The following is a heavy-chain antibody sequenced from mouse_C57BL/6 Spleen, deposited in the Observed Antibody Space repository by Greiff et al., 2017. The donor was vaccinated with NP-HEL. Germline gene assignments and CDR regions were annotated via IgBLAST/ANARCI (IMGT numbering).Heavy chain of an antibody. CDR2: IYPGDGDT. CDR1: GYAFSSSW. CDR3: ARRYYDYDGYAMDY. Sequence: QVQLQQSGPELVKPGASVKISCKASGYAFSSSWMNWVKQRPGKGLEWIGRIYPGDGDTNYNGKFKGKATLTADKSSSTAYMQLSSLTSEDSAVYFCARRYYDYDGYAMDYWGQGTSVTVSS. J-gene: IGHJ4*01. D-gene: IGHD2-4*01. V-gene: IGHV1-82*01.